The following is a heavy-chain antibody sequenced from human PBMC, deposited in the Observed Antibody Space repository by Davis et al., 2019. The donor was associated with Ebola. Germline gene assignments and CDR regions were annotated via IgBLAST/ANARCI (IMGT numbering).Heavy chain of an antibody. CDR3: AREPDGSGSYYGDLYY. CDR2: IYYSGST. Sequence: SETLSLTCTVSGGSISSYYWSWIRQPPGKGLEWIGYIYYSGSTNYNPSLKSRVTISVDTSKNQFSLKLSSVTAADTAVYYCAREPDGSGSYYGDLYYWGQGTLVTVSS. CDR1: GGSISSYY. V-gene: IGHV4-59*08. D-gene: IGHD3-22*01. J-gene: IGHJ4*02.